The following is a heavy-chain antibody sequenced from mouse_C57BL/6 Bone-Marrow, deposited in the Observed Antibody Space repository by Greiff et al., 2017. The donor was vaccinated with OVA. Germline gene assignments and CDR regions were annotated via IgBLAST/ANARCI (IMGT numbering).Heavy chain of an antibody. CDR1: DSEVFPIAY. D-gene: IGHD3-2*02. CDR2: ILPSIGRT. V-gene: IGHV15-2*01. J-gene: IGHJ2*01. CDR3: EESSGYDFDD. Sequence: QVQLQQSGSELRSPGSSVTLSCKDFDSEVFPIAYMSWVRQKPGHGFEWIGGILPSIGRTIYGEKFEDKATLYADTLSNTAYLELNSLTAEDSAIYYCEESSGYDFDDWGQGTTLTVSS.